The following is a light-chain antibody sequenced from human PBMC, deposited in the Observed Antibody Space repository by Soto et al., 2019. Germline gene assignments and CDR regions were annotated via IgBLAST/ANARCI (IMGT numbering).Light chain of an antibody. J-gene: IGLJ1*01. V-gene: IGLV2-14*01. CDR2: EVS. CDR3: SSYTSSSTYV. CDR1: SSHVGGYNY. Sequence: QSALTQPASVSVSPGQSITISCTGTSSHVGGYNYVSWYQQHPDKAPKLMINEVSNRPSGVSNRFSGSKSGNTASLTISGLQAEDEADYYCSSYTSSSTYVFGTGTKV.